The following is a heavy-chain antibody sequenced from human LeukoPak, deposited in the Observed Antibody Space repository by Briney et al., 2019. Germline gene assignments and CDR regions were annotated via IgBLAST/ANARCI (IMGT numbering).Heavy chain of an antibody. V-gene: IGHV4-59*01. CDR3: TRGAGWLIDY. CDR2: FHNSGTS. CDR1: DDSISDYY. J-gene: IGHJ4*02. Sequence: PSETLSLTCTVSDDSISDYYRGWIRQPPGKGLEWIGYFHNSGTSTYDPSLKSRVTISADTSKNQFSLKLNSLTTADTAVYYCTRGAGWLIDYWGQGILVTVSS. D-gene: IGHD3-16*01.